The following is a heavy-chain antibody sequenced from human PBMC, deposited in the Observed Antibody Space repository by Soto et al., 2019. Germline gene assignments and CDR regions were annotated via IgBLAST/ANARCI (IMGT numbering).Heavy chain of an antibody. V-gene: IGHV5-10-1*01. CDR2: IDPSDSDT. D-gene: IGHD1-26*01. CDR1: GYSFTSYW. CDR3: ARHPLSGSYSPWFDP. J-gene: IGHJ5*02. Sequence: EVQLVQSGAEVKKPGESLRISCKGSGYSFTSYWISWVRQMPGKGLEWMGRIDPSDSDTNYSPSFQGHVTISADKSISTAYLPWSSLKASHTAMYYCARHPLSGSYSPWFDPWGQGTLVTVSS.